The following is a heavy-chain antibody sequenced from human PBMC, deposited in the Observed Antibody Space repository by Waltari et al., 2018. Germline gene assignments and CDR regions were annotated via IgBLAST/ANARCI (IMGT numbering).Heavy chain of an antibody. CDR2: INHSGST. CDR3: ARDGRGFNYGSGTYNY. J-gene: IGHJ4*02. Sequence: VQMRPWGAGLLEPSETLSLTCAVYCWSLSGSSLTWIRQTPGKGLEWIGEINHSGSTNYRSSLKSRVTISLDASNNQFSLKLSSVTAADTAIYYCARDGRGFNYGSGTYNYWGQGTLVTVSS. D-gene: IGHD3-10*01. V-gene: IGHV4-34*01. CDR1: CWSLSGSS.